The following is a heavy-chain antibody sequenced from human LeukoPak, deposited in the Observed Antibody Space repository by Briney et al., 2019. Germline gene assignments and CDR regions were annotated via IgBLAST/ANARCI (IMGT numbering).Heavy chain of an antibody. CDR2: ISAYNGNT. CDR3: ARKEQQLALDY. Sequence: GASVKVSCKASGYTFTSYGISWVRQAPGQGLEWMGWISAYNGNTHYAQRLQGRVTMTTDTSTSTAYMELRSLRSDDTAMYCCARKEQQLALDYWGQGTLVTVSS. D-gene: IGHD6-13*01. CDR1: GYTFTSYG. V-gene: IGHV1-18*04. J-gene: IGHJ4*02.